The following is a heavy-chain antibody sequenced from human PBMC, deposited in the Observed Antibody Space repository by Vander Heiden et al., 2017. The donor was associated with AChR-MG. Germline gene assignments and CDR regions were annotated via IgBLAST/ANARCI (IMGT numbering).Heavy chain of an antibody. J-gene: IGHJ4*02. CDR1: GFTFRSYA. CDR2: ISGSGGST. CDR3: AKDGREWLVDYFDY. D-gene: IGHD3-3*01. V-gene: IGHV3-23*01. Sequence: EVQLLQSGGGWVQPGGSLRLPCAASGFTFRSYAMSWVRQAPGKGLDWVSAISGSGGSTYYADSVKGRFTISRDNSKNTLYLQMNSLRGEDTAVYYCAKDGREWLVDYFDYWGQGTLVTVSS.